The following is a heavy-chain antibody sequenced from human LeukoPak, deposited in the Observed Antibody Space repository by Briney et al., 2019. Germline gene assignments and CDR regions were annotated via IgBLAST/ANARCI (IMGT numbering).Heavy chain of an antibody. CDR2: IYYSGST. V-gene: IGHV4-59*02. D-gene: IGHD5-18*01. J-gene: IGHJ4*02. CDR3: ARSGYSYGYIHPFDY. Sequence: SSETLSLTCTVSGGSVSSYYWSWIRQPPGKGLEWIGYIYYSGSTNYNPSLKSRVTISVDTSKNQFFLKLSSVTAADTAVYYCARSGYSYGYIHPFDYWGQGTLVTVSS. CDR1: GGSVSSYY.